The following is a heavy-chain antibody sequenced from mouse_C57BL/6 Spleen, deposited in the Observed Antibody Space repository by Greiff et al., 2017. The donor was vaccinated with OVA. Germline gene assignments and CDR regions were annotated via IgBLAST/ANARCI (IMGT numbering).Heavy chain of an antibody. J-gene: IGHJ4*01. D-gene: IGHD3-2*02. V-gene: IGHV3-6*01. Sequence: DVKLQESGPGLVKPSQSLSLTCSVTGYSITSGYYWNWIRQFPGNKLEWMGYISYDGSNNYNPSLKNRISITRDTSKNQFFLKLNSVTTEDTATYYCAREDSSGYLYYAMDYWGQGTSVTVSS. CDR3: AREDSSGYLYYAMDY. CDR1: GYSITSGYY. CDR2: ISYDGSN.